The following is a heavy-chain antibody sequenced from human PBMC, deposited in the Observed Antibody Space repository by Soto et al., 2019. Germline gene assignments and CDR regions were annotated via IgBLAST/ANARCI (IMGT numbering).Heavy chain of an antibody. CDR1: GYSMTNANY. CDR2: IYYTGRT. V-gene: IGHV4-38-2*02. CDR3: ERDRAAVASTFDY. D-gene: IGHD6-19*01. Sequence: XATLSLTCAVSGYSMTNANYWSWIRQSPGKGLEWIGSIYYTGRTYYNPSLKSRVTMSVDTSKNQFSLKLTSVTAADTAVYYCERDRAAVASTFDYWGQGTLVTVSS. J-gene: IGHJ4*02.